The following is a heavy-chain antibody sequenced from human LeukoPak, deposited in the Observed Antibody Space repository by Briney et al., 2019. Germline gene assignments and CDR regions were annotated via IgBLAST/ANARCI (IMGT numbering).Heavy chain of an antibody. CDR1: DGSISGTPYY. Sequence: SETLSLTCTVSDGSISGTPYYWGWFRQPPGKGPEWIGNIYYSGTVYYNPFLKSRVTISVDTSKNQFPLKLSSVPAADTAVYFCARVTKYDHSRNNYYMDVWGKGTTVTVSS. J-gene: IGHJ6*03. CDR2: IYYSGTV. V-gene: IGHV4-39*06. D-gene: IGHD4-17*01. CDR3: ARVTKYDHSRNNYYMDV.